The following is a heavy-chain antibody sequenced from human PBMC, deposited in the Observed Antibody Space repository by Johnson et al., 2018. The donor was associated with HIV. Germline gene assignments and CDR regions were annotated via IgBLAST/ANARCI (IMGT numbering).Heavy chain of an antibody. CDR3: ARVGYQLHDAFDL. V-gene: IGHV3-23*04. CDR2: ISGSGGST. J-gene: IGHJ3*01. Sequence: VQLVESGGGLVQPGGSLRLSCAASGFPFSSYAMSWVRQAPGKGLEWVSVISGSGGSTYYADSVKGRFTLTRDNAKNSLFLQMHSLRVEDTAIYYCARVGYQLHDAFDLWGQGTMVTVSS. D-gene: IGHD2-2*01. CDR1: GFPFSSYA.